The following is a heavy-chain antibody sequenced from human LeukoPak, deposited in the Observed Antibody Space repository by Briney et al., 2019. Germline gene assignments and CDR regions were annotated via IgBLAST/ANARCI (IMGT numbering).Heavy chain of an antibody. CDR2: ISGDGGTT. CDR1: GFPFSNYA. D-gene: IGHD3-10*01. CDR3: AKHLWRDLVWFGEGYYFGY. Sequence: GRSLRLSCAASGFPFSNYAMSWVRQAPGKGLECVSVISGDGGTTFYADSVKGRFTISRDNSKNTLYLQMNSLRAEDTAVYYCAKHLWRDLVWFGEGYYFGYWGQGALVTVSS. J-gene: IGHJ4*02. V-gene: IGHV3-23*01.